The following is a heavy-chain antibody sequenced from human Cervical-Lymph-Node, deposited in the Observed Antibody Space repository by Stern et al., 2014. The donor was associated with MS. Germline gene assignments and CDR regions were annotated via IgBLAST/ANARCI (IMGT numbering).Heavy chain of an antibody. V-gene: IGHV1-2*06. Sequence: QMQLVQSGAAVKKPGASVKVSCKAYGYTFIGYSLYWVRQAPGQGLEWMGRINPDSGDTNYAENFQGRVTMTRDTSITTAHMELRRLSPDDTAVYYCARGDYGDNWYFDLWGRGTLVTVSS. CDR3: ARGDYGDNWYFDL. CDR1: GYTFIGYS. CDR2: INPDSGDT. D-gene: IGHD4-17*01. J-gene: IGHJ2*01.